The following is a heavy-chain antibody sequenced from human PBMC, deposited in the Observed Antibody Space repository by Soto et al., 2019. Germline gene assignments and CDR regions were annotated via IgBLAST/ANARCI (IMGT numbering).Heavy chain of an antibody. D-gene: IGHD6-13*01. CDR2: INPNSGGT. V-gene: IGHV1-2*02. CDR1: GYTFTGYY. Sequence: ASVKVSCKASGYTFTGYYMHWVRQAPGQGLEWMGWINPNSGGTNYAQKFQGRVTMTRDTSISTAYMELSRLRSDDTAVYYCVRQQLVPGYNYGMDVWGQGTTVTVSS. J-gene: IGHJ6*02. CDR3: VRQQLVPGYNYGMDV.